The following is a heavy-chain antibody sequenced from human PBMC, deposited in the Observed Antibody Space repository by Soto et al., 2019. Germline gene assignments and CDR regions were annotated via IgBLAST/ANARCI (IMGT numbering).Heavy chain of an antibody. D-gene: IGHD2-15*01. J-gene: IGHJ5*02. V-gene: IGHV1-18*01. Sequence: AAVKVSCKASGYTFTSYGISWVRQAPGQGLAWMGWISAYNGNTNYAQKLQGRVTMTTDTSTSTAYMELRSLRYDDTAVYYCARDGGYCSGGSCYSVVNWFDPWGQGTLVTVSS. CDR1: GYTFTSYG. CDR3: ARDGGYCSGGSCYSVVNWFDP. CDR2: ISAYNGNT.